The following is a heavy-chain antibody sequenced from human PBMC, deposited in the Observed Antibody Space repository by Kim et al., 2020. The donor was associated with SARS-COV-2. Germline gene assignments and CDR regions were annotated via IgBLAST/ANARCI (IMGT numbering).Heavy chain of an antibody. J-gene: IGHJ4*02. D-gene: IGHD1-26*01. V-gene: IGHV4-61*01. Sequence: SETLSLTCTVSGGSVSSSSYYWSWIRQPPGKGLEWIGHIYYSGSNNYNPSLKSRVAISIDTSKNQFSLKLSSVTAADTAVYYCARRGTRLDYWGQGTLVTVSS. CDR3: ARRGTRLDY. CDR1: GGSVSSSSYY. CDR2: IYYSGSN.